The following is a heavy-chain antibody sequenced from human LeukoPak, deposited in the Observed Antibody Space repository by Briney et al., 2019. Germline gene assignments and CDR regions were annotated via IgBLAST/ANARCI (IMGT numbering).Heavy chain of an antibody. J-gene: IGHJ4*02. CDR3: AKEQLYYDSSGYLDY. D-gene: IGHD3-22*01. V-gene: IGHV3-30*18. Sequence: GGSLRLSCAASGFTFSSYGMHWVRQAPGKGLEWVAVISYDGSNKYNADSVKGRFTISRDNSKNTLYLQMNSLRAEDTAVYYCAKEQLYYDSSGYLDYWGQGTLVTVSS. CDR1: GFTFSSYG. CDR2: ISYDGSNK.